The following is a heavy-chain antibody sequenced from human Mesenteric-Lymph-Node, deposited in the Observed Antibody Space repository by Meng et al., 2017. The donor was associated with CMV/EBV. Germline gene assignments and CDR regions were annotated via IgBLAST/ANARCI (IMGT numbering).Heavy chain of an antibody. CDR1: GFTFSRYW. J-gene: IGHJ6*02. D-gene: IGHD6-19*01. Sequence: GESLKISCAASGFTFSRYWMSWVRQAPGKGLERVSVIYSGGSTYYADSVKGRFTISRDNSKNTLYLQMNSLRAEDTAVYYCARDSGWSQTDVWGQGTTVTVSS. V-gene: IGHV3-66*02. CDR2: IYSGGST. CDR3: ARDSGWSQTDV.